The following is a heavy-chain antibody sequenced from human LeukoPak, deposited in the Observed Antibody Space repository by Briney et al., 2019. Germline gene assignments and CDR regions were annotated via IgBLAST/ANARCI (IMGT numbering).Heavy chain of an antibody. Sequence: SVKVSCKASGGTFSSYAISWVRQAPGQGLEWMGGIIPIFGTANYAQKFQGRVTITADESTSTAYMELSSLRSEDTAVYYCAKDPAYSSIFWFDPWGQGTLVTVSS. CDR2: IIPIFGTA. CDR1: GGTFSSYA. J-gene: IGHJ5*02. CDR3: AKDPAYSSIFWFDP. D-gene: IGHD6-13*01. V-gene: IGHV1-69*01.